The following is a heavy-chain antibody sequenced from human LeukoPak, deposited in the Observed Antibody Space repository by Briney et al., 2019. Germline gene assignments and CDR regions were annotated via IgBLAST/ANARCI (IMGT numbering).Heavy chain of an antibody. CDR1: GFTFSSYW. CDR2: IKQDGSEK. Sequence: GGSLRLSCAPSGFTFSSYWMSWVSQAPGKGLEWVANIKQDGSEKYYVDSVKGRFTISRDNRKKSLYLQMNSLRAEDTAVYYCARWCSMGTVLRFLEWHAFDIWGQGTMVTVSS. V-gene: IGHV3-7*01. J-gene: IGHJ3*02. CDR3: ARWCSMGTVLRFLEWHAFDI. D-gene: IGHD3-3*01.